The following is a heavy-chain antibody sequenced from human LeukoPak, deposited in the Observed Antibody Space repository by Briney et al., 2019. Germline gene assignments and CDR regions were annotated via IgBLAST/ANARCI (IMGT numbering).Heavy chain of an antibody. D-gene: IGHD4-23*01. V-gene: IGHV4-61*09. CDR2: VYTSGST. CDR3: ARLPYGGNPFFDF. J-gene: IGHJ4*02. Sequence: PSETLSLTCTVSGFSLRSGSHYWSWIRQPAGKGLEWIGHVYTSGSTNLNPSLRSRVTISVDTSNNQFSLRLSSVTAADTAVYYCARLPYGGNPFFDFWGQGALVTVSS. CDR1: GFSLRSGSHY.